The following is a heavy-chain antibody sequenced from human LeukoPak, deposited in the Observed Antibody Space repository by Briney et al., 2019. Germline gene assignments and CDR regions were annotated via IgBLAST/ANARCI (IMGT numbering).Heavy chain of an antibody. V-gene: IGHV3-11*01. Sequence: NPGGSLRLSCKGSGVTFEDYYLSWIRQAPGKGLEWISYISSTGGDKFYADSVKGRFIISRDNAMNSVYMEMNDLTAEDTAFYYCARGENGSFDRWGQGTLVIVSS. CDR3: ARGENGSFDR. J-gene: IGHJ4*02. CDR1: GVTFEDYY. CDR2: ISSTGGDK. D-gene: IGHD5-24*01.